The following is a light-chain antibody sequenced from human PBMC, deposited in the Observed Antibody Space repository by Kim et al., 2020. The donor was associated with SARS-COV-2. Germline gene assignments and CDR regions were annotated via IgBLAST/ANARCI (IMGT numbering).Light chain of an antibody. CDR2: LNSDGSH. J-gene: IGLJ3*02. CDR1: SGHSGYA. Sequence: ASVKLTCTLGSGHSGYAIAWHRQQPEKGPRYLMRLNSDGSHTKGDGISDRFSGSSSGAERYLTISSLQSEDEADYYCQTWGTGIWVFGGGTKLTVL. CDR3: QTWGTGIWV. V-gene: IGLV4-69*02.